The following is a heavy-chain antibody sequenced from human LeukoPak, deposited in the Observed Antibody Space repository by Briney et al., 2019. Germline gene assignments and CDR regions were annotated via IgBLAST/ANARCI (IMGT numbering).Heavy chain of an antibody. CDR1: GGTFSSYG. Sequence: SCKASGGTFSSYGMSWVRQAPGKGLEWVSGISGSGGRTYYADSVKGRFTISRDNSKNTLYLQMNSLRAEDTAVYYCAKTSDSSGYYTPFDYWGQGTLVTVSS. CDR3: AKTSDSSGYYTPFDY. J-gene: IGHJ4*02. CDR2: ISGSGGRT. V-gene: IGHV3-23*01. D-gene: IGHD3-22*01.